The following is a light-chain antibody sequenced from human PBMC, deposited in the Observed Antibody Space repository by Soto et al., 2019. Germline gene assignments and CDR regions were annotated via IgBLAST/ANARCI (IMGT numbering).Light chain of an antibody. CDR2: SAS. Sequence: DTQMTQSPSSLSASVGGRVTITCRASQDINNFLAWFQQKPGKAPKPLIYSASSLQDGVPSRFSGSGSGTHFTLTISSLQPEDFATYFCLQYDRFPATFGGGTRVDIE. J-gene: IGKJ4*01. V-gene: IGKV1-16*01. CDR1: QDINNF. CDR3: LQYDRFPAT.